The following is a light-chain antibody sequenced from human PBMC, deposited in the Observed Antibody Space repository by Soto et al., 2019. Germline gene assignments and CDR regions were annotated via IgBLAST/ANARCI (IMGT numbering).Light chain of an antibody. CDR3: CSYAGSSTLYV. J-gene: IGLJ1*01. V-gene: IGLV2-23*01. CDR1: SSDVGNYNL. CDR2: EDS. Sequence: QSALAQPASVSGSPGQSITISCTGTSSDVGNYNLVSWYQQHPGKAPKLMIYEDSKRPSGVSNRFSGSKSGNTASLTISGLQAEDEADYYCCSYAGSSTLYVFGTGTKLTVL.